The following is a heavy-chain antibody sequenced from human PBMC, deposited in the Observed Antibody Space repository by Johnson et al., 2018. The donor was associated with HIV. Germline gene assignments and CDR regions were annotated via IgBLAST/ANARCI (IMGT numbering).Heavy chain of an antibody. V-gene: IGHV3-20*04. J-gene: IGHJ3*02. Sequence: VQLVESGGGVVRPGGSLRLSCTASGFTFDDYGMSWVRQAPGKGLEWVSGIHWNGGSIGYADSVKGRFTISRDNAKNSLNLQMNSLRAEDTALYYCAKDRDLAAAGTDAFDIWGQGTMVTVSS. CDR2: IHWNGGSI. CDR3: AKDRDLAAAGTDAFDI. CDR1: GFTFDDYG. D-gene: IGHD6-13*01.